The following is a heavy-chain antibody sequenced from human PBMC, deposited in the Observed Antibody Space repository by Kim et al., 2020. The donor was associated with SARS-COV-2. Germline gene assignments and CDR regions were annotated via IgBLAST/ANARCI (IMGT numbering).Heavy chain of an antibody. Sequence: GGSLRLSCAASGFTFSSYYMSWVRQAPGKGLEWVSGISSNGDSTFYADSVKGRFTTSRDNSKNTLYLQMNSLRAEDSAVYYCAHRRYGDYEGCWGQGTLVTVSS. V-gene: IGHV3-23*01. D-gene: IGHD4-17*01. J-gene: IGHJ4*02. CDR2: ISSNGDST. CDR3: AHRRYGDYEGC. CDR1: GFTFSSYY.